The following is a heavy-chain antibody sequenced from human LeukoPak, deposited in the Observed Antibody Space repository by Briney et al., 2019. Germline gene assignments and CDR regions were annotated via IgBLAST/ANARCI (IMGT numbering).Heavy chain of an antibody. V-gene: IGHV1-46*01. CDR3: ARDHGDYYFDY. Sequence: ASVKVSCKASGYTFTSYGISWVRQAPGQGLEWMGIINPSGGSTSYAQKFQGRVTMTRDTSTSTVYMELSSLRSEDTAVYYCARDHGDYYFDYWGQGTLVTVSS. CDR2: INPSGGST. CDR1: GYTFTSYG. J-gene: IGHJ4*02. D-gene: IGHD4-17*01.